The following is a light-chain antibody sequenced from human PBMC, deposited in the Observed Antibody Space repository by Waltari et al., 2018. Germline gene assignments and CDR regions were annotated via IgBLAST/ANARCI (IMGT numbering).Light chain of an antibody. CDR3: QQNYASPFT. CDR1: QTVTSD. Sequence: DIQMTQSPSSLSASIGDRVLITCRASQTVTSDLHWYQQRPGKPPKLLSYSASTLQRGVSSRFSGSGSGTDFTLTINNLQPDDFATYFCQQNYASPFTFGQGTKLDMK. CDR2: SAS. J-gene: IGKJ2*01. V-gene: IGKV1-39*01.